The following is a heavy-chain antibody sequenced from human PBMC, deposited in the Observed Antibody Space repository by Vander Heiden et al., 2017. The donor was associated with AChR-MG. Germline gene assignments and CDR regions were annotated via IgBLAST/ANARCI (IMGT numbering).Heavy chain of an antibody. CDR3: AKDPRTTLTTGWYFDI. Sequence: EVQLLESGGGLVQPGGSLRLSCEASGFIFRDYAMTWVRQSPEKGLEWVSSIYGSGSNIFYAPSVKGRFTISRDNSKNTLYLQMTSLRAADTAVYYCAKDPRTTLTTGWYFDIWGRGAQVTVSS. CDR1: GFIFRDYA. D-gene: IGHD4-17*01. J-gene: IGHJ2*01. CDR2: IYGSGSNI. V-gene: IGHV3-23*01.